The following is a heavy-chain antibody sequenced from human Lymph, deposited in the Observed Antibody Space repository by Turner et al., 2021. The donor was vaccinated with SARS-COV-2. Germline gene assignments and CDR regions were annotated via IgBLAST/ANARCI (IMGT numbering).Heavy chain of an antibody. CDR3: AKDLSAGDYYYYYGMDV. Sequence: QVQLVESGGGVVQPGRYLRLSCAASGFTFSGYGMHWVRQAPGKGLEWVAVISYDGNNEHCADSVKGRFTISRDNSKNTLYLQMNRLRPDDTAVYYCAKDLSAGDYYYYYGMDVWGQGTTVTVSS. V-gene: IGHV3-30*18. J-gene: IGHJ6*02. D-gene: IGHD3-10*01. CDR1: GFTFSGYG. CDR2: ISYDGNNE.